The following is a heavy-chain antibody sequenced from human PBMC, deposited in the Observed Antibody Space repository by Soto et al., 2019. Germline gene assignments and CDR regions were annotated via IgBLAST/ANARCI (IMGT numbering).Heavy chain of an antibody. CDR2: IRSRAYGGTT. Sequence: EVQLGESGGGLVQPGRSLRLSCTASGITFGDYAVSWVRQAPGKGLEWLAFIRSRAYGGTTEYAASVKGRFTVSRDDSKSIAYLEMNSLKTADTAVYYCARDGGPYNSSGIMSYYYYGLDVWGQGTTVTVSS. V-gene: IGHV3-49*04. CDR3: ARDGGPYNSSGIMSYYYYGLDV. D-gene: IGHD6-6*01. J-gene: IGHJ6*02. CDR1: GITFGDYA.